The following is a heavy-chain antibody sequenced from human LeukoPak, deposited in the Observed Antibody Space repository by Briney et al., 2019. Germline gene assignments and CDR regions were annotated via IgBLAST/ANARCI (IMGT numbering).Heavy chain of an antibody. V-gene: IGHV4-4*07. J-gene: IGHJ3*02. CDR2: IYTSGST. CDR3: TKSDGYGLIRI. Sequence: PSQSLSLTCTVSGGSISSFYWSCIRQPAGKGLEWIGRIYTSGSTNYNPSLKSRVTISLDTSKNQFSLTVISMTAADTAAYYCTKSDGYGLIRICGRGTMVTVSS. CDR1: GGSISSFY. D-gene: IGHD3-10*01.